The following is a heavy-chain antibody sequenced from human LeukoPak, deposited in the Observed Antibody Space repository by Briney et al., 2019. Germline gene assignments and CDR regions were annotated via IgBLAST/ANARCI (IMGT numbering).Heavy chain of an antibody. J-gene: IGHJ4*02. Sequence: GGSLRLSCAASGFTFANYPMGWVRQAPGKGLEWVSVISGSSGGIKYADSVRGRFTISRDNSKATLSLQMNSLSAEDTAVYYCVKVAVQTQVVPAAIFFDSWGQGAQVTVSS. CDR2: ISGSSGGI. V-gene: IGHV3-23*01. CDR3: VKVAVQTQVVPAAIFFDS. D-gene: IGHD2-2*01. CDR1: GFTFANYP.